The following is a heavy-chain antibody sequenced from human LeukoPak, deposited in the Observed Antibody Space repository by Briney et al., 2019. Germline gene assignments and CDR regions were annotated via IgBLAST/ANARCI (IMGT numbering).Heavy chain of an antibody. D-gene: IGHD3-10*01. CDR3: ARVPVTMVGPSWFDP. CDR2: INHSGST. V-gene: IGHV4-34*01. J-gene: IGHJ5*02. Sequence: SETLSLTCAVYGGSFSGYYWSWIRQPPGKGLEWIGEINHSGSTNYNPSLKSRVTISVDTSKNQFSLKLSSVTAADTAVYYCARVPVTMVGPSWFDPWGQGTLVTVSS. CDR1: GGSFSGYY.